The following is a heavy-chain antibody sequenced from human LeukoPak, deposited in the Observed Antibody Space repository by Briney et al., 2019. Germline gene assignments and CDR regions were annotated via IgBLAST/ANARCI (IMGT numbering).Heavy chain of an antibody. J-gene: IGHJ4*02. CDR1: GGSISSYY. CDR3: AGTTVTTLILGY. D-gene: IGHD4-11*01. Sequence: SETLSLTCTVSGGSISSYYWSWIRQPPGKGLEWIGYIYYSGSTNYNPSLKSQVTISVDTSKNQFSLKLSSVTAADTAVYYCAGTTVTTLILGYWGQGTLVTVSS. V-gene: IGHV4-59*01. CDR2: IYYSGST.